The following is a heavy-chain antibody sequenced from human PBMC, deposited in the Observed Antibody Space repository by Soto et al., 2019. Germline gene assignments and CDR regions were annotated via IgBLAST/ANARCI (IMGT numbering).Heavy chain of an antibody. V-gene: IGHV4-31*03. CDR3: ARHVQPVLRFLEWLEGDYSYMDV. CDR1: GGSISSGGYY. CDR2: IYYSGST. D-gene: IGHD3-3*01. J-gene: IGHJ6*03. Sequence: SETLSLTCTVSGGSISSGGYYWSWIRQHPGKGLEWIGYIYYSGSTYYNPSLKSRVTISVDTSKNQFSLKLSSVTAADTAVFYCARHVQPVLRFLEWLEGDYSYMDVCGKGTTVSVSS.